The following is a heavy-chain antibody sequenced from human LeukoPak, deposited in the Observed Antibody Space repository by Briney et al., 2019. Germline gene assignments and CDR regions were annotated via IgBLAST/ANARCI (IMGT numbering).Heavy chain of an antibody. V-gene: IGHV1-2*02. J-gene: IGHJ4*02. CDR2: VNPNSGDT. CDR3: AKLDCTSNSCFDC. CDR1: GYPFNDYY. Sequence: ASVKLSCKASGYPFNDYYIDRVRQAPGQGLERIGWVNPNSGDTNYAQKFQGRVTMTRDTSISTAYMELSRLRSDDTAVYYCAKLDCTSNSCFDCWGQGTLVTVSS. D-gene: IGHD2-2*01.